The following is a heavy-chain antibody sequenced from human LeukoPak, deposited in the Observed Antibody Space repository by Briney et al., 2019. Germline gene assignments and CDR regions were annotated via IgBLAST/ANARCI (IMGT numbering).Heavy chain of an antibody. CDR1: GFTFSNYW. CDR2: IKHDGSEK. J-gene: IGHJ4*02. D-gene: IGHD3-22*01. Sequence: GGSLRLSCAASGFTFSNYWMSWVSQAPGKGLELVANIKHDGSEKYYVDSVKGRFTISRDNAKNSLFLQMNNLRAEDTAVYYCAKDWATYYYDSSGYYGSDYWGQGTLVTVSS. V-gene: IGHV3-7*05. CDR3: AKDWATYYYDSSGYYGSDY.